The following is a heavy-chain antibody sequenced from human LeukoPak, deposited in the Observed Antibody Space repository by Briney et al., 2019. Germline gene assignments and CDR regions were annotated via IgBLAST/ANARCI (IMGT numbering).Heavy chain of an antibody. D-gene: IGHD6-13*01. J-gene: IGHJ4*02. Sequence: GGSLRLSCAASGFTFNRYGMSWVRQAPGKGLEWVSAISGSGGTSYYADSVKGRFTISRDNSKNSLYLQMNSLRAEDTAVYYCARDKIAAAGTSDYWGQGTLVTVSS. CDR1: GFTFNRYG. V-gene: IGHV3-23*01. CDR3: ARDKIAAAGTSDY. CDR2: ISGSGGTS.